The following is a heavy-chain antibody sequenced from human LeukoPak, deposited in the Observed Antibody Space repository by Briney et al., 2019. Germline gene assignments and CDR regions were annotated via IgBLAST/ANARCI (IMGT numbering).Heavy chain of an antibody. D-gene: IGHD3-9*01. V-gene: IGHV4-30-4*08. J-gene: IGHJ4*02. CDR1: GGSISSGDYY. CDR2: IYYSGSS. Sequence: SETLSLTCTVSGGSISSGDYYWRWIRQPPGTGLEWIGYIYYSGSSYYNPSLKSRVTISVDTSKNQFSLKLNSVTAADTAVYYCARDLRYFGYFDYWGQGTLVTVSS. CDR3: ARDLRYFGYFDY.